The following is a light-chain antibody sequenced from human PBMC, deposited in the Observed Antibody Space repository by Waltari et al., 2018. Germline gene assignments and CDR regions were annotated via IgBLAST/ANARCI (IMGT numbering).Light chain of an antibody. CDR1: SSDVGGYNY. Sequence: QSALTQPASVSGSPGQSITISFTGTSSDVGGYNYVSWYQQHPGKAPQLMIYDVSKRPSGVSNRFSGSKSGSTASLTISGLQAEDEADYYCSSYTSSSTLDVVFGGGTKLTVL. CDR3: SSYTSSSTLDVV. V-gene: IGLV2-14*03. J-gene: IGLJ2*01. CDR2: DVS.